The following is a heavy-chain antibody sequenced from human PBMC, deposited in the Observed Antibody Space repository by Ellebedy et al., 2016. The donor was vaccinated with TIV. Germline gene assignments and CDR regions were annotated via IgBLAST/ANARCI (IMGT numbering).Heavy chain of an antibody. D-gene: IGHD1-26*01. V-gene: IGHV1-46*01. CDR2: INPSGGRT. CDR3: AKSRELVGARQGAFDY. CDR1: GYTFTSYY. J-gene: IGHJ4*02. Sequence: ASVKVSCKASGYTFTSYYMHWVRQAPGQGLEWMGIINPSGGRTSYAQKFQGRVTMTRDTSTSTVYMELSSLRAEDTAVYYCAKSRELVGARQGAFDYWGQGTLVTVSS.